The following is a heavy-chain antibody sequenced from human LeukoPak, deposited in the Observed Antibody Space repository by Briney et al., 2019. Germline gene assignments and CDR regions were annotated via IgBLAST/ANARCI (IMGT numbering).Heavy chain of an antibody. D-gene: IGHD6-19*01. V-gene: IGHV4-39*07. Sequence: SETLSLTCTVSGGSISGSSYYWGWIRQPPGKGLEWIGSIYYSGSTYYNPTLKSRVTISVDTSKNQFSLKLRSVTAADTAVYYCASVYSSTCYSWFDPWGQGTLVTVSS. CDR2: IYYSGST. CDR3: ASVYSSTCYSWFDP. CDR1: GGSISGSSYY. J-gene: IGHJ5*02.